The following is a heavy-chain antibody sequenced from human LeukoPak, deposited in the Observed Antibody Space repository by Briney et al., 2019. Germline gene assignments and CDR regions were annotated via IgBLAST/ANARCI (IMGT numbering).Heavy chain of an antibody. CDR3: ARLGGYCSGTSCYMKPKHKYYFDS. CDR1: GGSMSSYY. CDR2: IYYSGST. J-gene: IGHJ4*02. V-gene: IGHV4-59*12. D-gene: IGHD2-2*02. Sequence: PSETLSLTCTVSGGSMSSYYWSWIRQPPGKGLEWIGYIYYSGSTNYNPSLKSRVTISVDTSKNQFSLKLSSVTAADTAVYYCARLGGYCSGTSCYMKPKHKYYFDSWGQGTLVTVSS.